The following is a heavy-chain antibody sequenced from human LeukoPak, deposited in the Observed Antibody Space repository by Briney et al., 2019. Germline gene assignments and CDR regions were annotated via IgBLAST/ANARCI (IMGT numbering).Heavy chain of an antibody. CDR3: AREVHGDIDY. CDR1: GGSISNYY. V-gene: IGHV4-59*08. CDR2: IYYSGST. J-gene: IGHJ4*02. Sequence: PSETLSLTCTVSGGSISNYYWSWIRRPPGKGLEWIGYIYYSGSTLYNPSLKSRVTISVDTSKNQFSLKLSSVTAADTAVYYCAREVHGDIDYWGQGTLVTVSS. D-gene: IGHD4-17*01.